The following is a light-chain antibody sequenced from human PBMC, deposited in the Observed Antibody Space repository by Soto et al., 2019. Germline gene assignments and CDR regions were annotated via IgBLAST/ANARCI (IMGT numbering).Light chain of an antibody. J-gene: IGLJ1*01. V-gene: IGLV2-14*01. Sequence: QSALTQPASVSGSPGQSITISCTGTSSDVGSYIYVSWYQHHPGKAPKLMIYDVSNRPSGVSNRFSGSKSGNTASLNISGLQAEDEAEYYCVSYTTFSSYVFGTGTKGTAL. CDR3: VSYTTFSSYV. CDR2: DVS. CDR1: SSDVGSYIY.